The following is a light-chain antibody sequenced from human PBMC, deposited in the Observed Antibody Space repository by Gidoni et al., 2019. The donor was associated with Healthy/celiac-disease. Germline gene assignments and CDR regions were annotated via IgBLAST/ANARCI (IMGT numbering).Light chain of an antibody. CDR1: QSISSW. CDR2: KAS. V-gene: IGKV1-5*03. Sequence: IQMTQSPSTLSASVGDRVTLTSRASQSISSWLAWYQQKPGKAPKLLIYKASSLESGVPSRFSGSGTGTGFTLTISSLQPDDFATYYCQQNKSYSWTFXQXTRVXIK. J-gene: IGKJ1*01. CDR3: QQNKSYSWT.